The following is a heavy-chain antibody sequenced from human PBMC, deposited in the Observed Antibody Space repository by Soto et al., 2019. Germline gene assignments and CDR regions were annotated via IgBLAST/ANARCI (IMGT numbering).Heavy chain of an antibody. CDR3: AKDYSSSWYDYFDY. J-gene: IGHJ4*02. D-gene: IGHD6-13*01. CDR1: GFTFSSYA. Sequence: LRLSCAASGFTFSSYAMSWVRQAPGKGLGWVSAISGSGGSTYYADSVKGRITISRDNSKNTLYLQMNSLRAEDTAVYYCAKDYSSSWYDYFDYWGQGTLVTVSS. CDR2: ISGSGGST. V-gene: IGHV3-23*01.